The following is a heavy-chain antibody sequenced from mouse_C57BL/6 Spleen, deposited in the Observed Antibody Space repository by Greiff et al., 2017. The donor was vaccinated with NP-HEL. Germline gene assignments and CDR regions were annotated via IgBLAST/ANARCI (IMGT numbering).Heavy chain of an antibody. CDR2: IDPEDGET. CDR1: GFNFKDYY. V-gene: IGHV14-2*01. J-gene: IGHJ1*03. CDR3: ASLITTVVAPYFDV. D-gene: IGHD1-1*01. Sequence: VQLKQSGAELVKPGASVKLSCTASGFNFKDYYMHWVKQRTEQGLEWIGRIDPEDGETKYAPKFQGKATITADTSSNTAYLQLSSLTSGDTAVYYCASLITTVVAPYFDVWGTGTTVTVSS.